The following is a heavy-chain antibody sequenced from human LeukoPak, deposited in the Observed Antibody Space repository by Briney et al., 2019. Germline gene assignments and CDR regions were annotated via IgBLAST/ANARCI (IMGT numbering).Heavy chain of an antibody. D-gene: IGHD3-10*02. CDR3: VYWSGKYYVTGETPANS. Sequence: GGSLRLSCAAAGLTFRNYWMSWIRQAPGKGLEWAAHISEDGRNKYCVDSVKGRFTISRDNAKNSLYLQMSSLRVEDTAVYYCVYWSGKYYVTGETPANSWGQGTLVTVSS. CDR2: ISEDGRNK. CDR1: GLTFRNYW. J-gene: IGHJ4*02. V-gene: IGHV3-7*01.